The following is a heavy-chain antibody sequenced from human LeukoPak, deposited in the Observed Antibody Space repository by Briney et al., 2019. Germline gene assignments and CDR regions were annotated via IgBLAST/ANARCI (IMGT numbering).Heavy chain of an antibody. CDR2: INHSGST. J-gene: IGHJ5*02. CDR3: ARGPKTCGSGSYSRYNWFYP. D-gene: IGHD3-10*01. V-gene: IGHV4-34*01. Sequence: SETLSLTCAVYGGSFSGYYWSWIRQPPGKGLEWIGEINHSGSTNYNPSLKSRVTISVDTSKNQFSLTLSSVTAADTAVYYCARGPKTCGSGSYSRYNWFYPWGQGTLVTDSS. CDR1: GGSFSGYY.